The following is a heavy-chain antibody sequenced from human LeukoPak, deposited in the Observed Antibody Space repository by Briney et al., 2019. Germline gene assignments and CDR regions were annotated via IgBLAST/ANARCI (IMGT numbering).Heavy chain of an antibody. V-gene: IGHV3-48*03. CDR3: ARDHRDHSGYGRGFDY. CDR1: GFTFSSYE. D-gene: IGHD5-12*01. CDR2: ISSSGSTI. Sequence: PGGSLRLSCAASGFTFSSYEMNWVRQAPGKGLEWASYISSSGSTIYYADSVKGRFTISRDNAKKSLYLQMNSLRAEDTAVYYCARDHRDHSGYGRGFDYWGQGTLVTVSS. J-gene: IGHJ4*02.